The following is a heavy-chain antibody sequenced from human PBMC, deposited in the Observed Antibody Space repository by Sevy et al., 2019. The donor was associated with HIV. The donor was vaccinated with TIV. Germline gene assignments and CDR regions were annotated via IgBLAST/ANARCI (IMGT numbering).Heavy chain of an antibody. V-gene: IGHV3-33*01. CDR1: GFTFSSYA. J-gene: IGHJ4*02. CDR2: IWYDGTNE. Sequence: GGSLRLSCAASGFTFSSYAIHWVRQAPGKGLEWVAVIWYDGTNEYYADSVKGRFTISRDNSKNTQYLQMNSLRAEDTAVYYCEREGLLEWLFSFDYWGQGTLVTVSS. D-gene: IGHD3-3*01. CDR3: EREGLLEWLFSFDY.